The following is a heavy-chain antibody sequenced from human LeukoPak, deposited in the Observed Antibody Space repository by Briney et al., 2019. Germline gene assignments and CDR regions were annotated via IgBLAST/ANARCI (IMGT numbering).Heavy chain of an antibody. CDR1: GYTFTSYG. Sequence: GASVKVSCKASGYTFTSYGISWVRQAPGQGLEWMGRIIPILGIANYAQKFQGRVTITADKSTSTAYMELSSLRSEDTAVYYCARDSMRAGVAARDWGQGTLVTVSS. CDR2: IIPILGIA. V-gene: IGHV1-69*04. D-gene: IGHD3-3*01. CDR3: ARDSMRAGVAARD. J-gene: IGHJ4*02.